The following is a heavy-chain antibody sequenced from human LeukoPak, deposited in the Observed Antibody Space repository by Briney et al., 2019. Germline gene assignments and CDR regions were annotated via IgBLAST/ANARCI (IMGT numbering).Heavy chain of an antibody. V-gene: IGHV3-23*01. D-gene: IGHD4-17*01. CDR1: GFTFSSYA. CDR2: IRSSGGTT. CDR3: ARTYYGDYLHYYYGMDV. Sequence: PGGSLRLSCTASGFTFSSYAMTWVRQAPGKGLEWVSTIRSSGGTTYYADSMKGRFTISRDNSKNTLYLQMNSLRAEDTAVYYCARTYYGDYLHYYYGMDVWGQGTTVTVSS. J-gene: IGHJ6*02.